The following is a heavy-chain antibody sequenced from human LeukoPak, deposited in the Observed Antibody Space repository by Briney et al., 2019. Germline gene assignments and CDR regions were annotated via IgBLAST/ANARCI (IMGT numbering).Heavy chain of an antibody. CDR1: GYSFTSSD. CDR2: MNPNNGNT. Sequence: ASVTVSCTASGYSFTSSDINWVRQAPGQGLEWMGWMNPNNGNTEYAQKFQGRLTITSNTATFTAYMELSSLTAEDTAIYYCARGSGWRSNFYYYMDVWGKGTTVTVSS. J-gene: IGHJ6*03. V-gene: IGHV1-8*03. D-gene: IGHD6-19*01. CDR3: ARGSGWRSNFYYYMDV.